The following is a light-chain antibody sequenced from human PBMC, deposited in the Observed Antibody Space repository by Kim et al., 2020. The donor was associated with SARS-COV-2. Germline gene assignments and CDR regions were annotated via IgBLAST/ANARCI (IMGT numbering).Light chain of an antibody. J-gene: IGLJ2*01. CDR2: GNT. CDR3: QSFDSRLGVLV. Sequence: QTVTIACTGSSSNIGAPQDVHWYQQRPGTAPKLLIYGNTNRPSGVPYRFSGSKSDTSAFLAITGLQAEDEADYYCQSFDSRLGVLVFGGGTQLTVL. CDR1: SSNIGAPQD. V-gene: IGLV1-40*01.